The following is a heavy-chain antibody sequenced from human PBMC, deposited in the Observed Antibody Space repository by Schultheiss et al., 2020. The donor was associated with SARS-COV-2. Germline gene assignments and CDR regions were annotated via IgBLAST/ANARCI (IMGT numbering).Heavy chain of an antibody. Sequence: SETLSLTCAVYGGSFSGYYWSWIRQPPGKGLEWIGEINHSGSTNYNPSLKSRVTISVDTSKNQFSLKLSSVTAADTAVYYCARVTGVMGIAVAPRFDPWGQGTLVTVSS. D-gene: IGHD6-19*01. CDR1: GGSFSGYY. CDR2: INHSGST. V-gene: IGHV4-34*01. CDR3: ARVTGVMGIAVAPRFDP. J-gene: IGHJ5*02.